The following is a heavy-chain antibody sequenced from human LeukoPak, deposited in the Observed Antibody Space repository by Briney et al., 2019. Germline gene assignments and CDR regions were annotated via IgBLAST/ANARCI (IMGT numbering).Heavy chain of an antibody. D-gene: IGHD5-24*01. J-gene: IGHJ4*02. V-gene: IGHV4-34*01. CDR1: VGSFSGYY. CDR2: INHSGST. Sequence: PSETLSLTCNVYVGSFSGYYWSWIRQPPGKGLEWIGEINHSGSTNYNPSLRSRVTISLDTSKNQFSLNLRSVTAADTAVYYCARSAWLQSLFDYWGQGTLVTVSS. CDR3: ARSAWLQSLFDY.